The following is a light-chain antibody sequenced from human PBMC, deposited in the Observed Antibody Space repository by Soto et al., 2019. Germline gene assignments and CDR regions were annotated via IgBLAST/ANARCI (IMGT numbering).Light chain of an antibody. CDR3: QQYGTSVWT. V-gene: IGKV3-20*01. Sequence: EIVLTQFPGTLSLSPGERATLSCRASQSVSRGYLAWYHQKPGQAPRLLIYAASSRAAGIPDRFSGSGSGTDFTLTISRLEPEDFAVYYCQQYGTSVWTFGQGTKVEIE. CDR2: AAS. J-gene: IGKJ1*01. CDR1: QSVSRGY.